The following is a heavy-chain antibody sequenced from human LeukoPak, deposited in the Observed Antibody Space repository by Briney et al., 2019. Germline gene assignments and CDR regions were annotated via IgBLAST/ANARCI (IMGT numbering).Heavy chain of an antibody. V-gene: IGHV3-30*04. J-gene: IGHJ6*03. Sequence: GGSLRLSCAASGFTFSNFAMHWVRQAPGKGLEWVALISYDGSTKYNEDSVKGRFTISRDDSKNTLYLQMNSLRAEDTAVYYCARPYLEWSLKFYMDVWGKGTTVTVSS. D-gene: IGHD3-3*02. CDR1: GFTFSNFA. CDR2: ISYDGSTK. CDR3: ARPYLEWSLKFYMDV.